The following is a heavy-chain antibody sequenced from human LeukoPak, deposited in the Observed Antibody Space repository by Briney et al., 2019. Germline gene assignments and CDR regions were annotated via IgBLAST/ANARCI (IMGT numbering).Heavy chain of an antibody. V-gene: IGHV3-7*01. CDR1: GFTFSSYW. J-gene: IGHJ4*02. CDR3: ATSNSGWYYFEY. Sequence: GGSLRLSCVASGFTFSSYWMSWVRQAPGKGLEWVANIKQDGSEKYYVDSVKGRFTISRDNAKNSLYLQMNSLRAEDTAVYYCATSNSGWYYFEYWGQGTLVTVSS. D-gene: IGHD6-19*01. CDR2: IKQDGSEK.